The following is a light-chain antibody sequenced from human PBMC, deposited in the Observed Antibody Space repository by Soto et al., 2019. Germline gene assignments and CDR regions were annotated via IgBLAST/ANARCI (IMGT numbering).Light chain of an antibody. CDR1: SSNIGYNY. CDR3: AAWDDSLSGWV. V-gene: IGLV1-47*01. CDR2: RNN. Sequence: QSVLTQPPSASGTPGQRVTISCSGGSSNIGYNYVYWYQQLPGTAPKLLIYRNNQRPSGVPDRFSGSKSGTSASLAISGLRSEDEADYYCAAWDDSLSGWVFGGGTQLTVL. J-gene: IGLJ3*02.